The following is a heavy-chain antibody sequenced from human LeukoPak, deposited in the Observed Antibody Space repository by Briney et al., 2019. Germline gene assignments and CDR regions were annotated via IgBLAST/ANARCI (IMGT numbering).Heavy chain of an antibody. J-gene: IGHJ3*02. Sequence: ASVKVSCKASGYTFTSYGISWVRQAPGQGLEWMGWISAYNGNTNYAQKLQGRVTMTTDTSTSTAYMELRSLRSDDTAVYYCARGREWLRLHDDAFDIWGQGTMVTVSS. V-gene: IGHV1-18*01. CDR3: ARGREWLRLHDDAFDI. CDR1: GYTFTSYG. CDR2: ISAYNGNT. D-gene: IGHD5-12*01.